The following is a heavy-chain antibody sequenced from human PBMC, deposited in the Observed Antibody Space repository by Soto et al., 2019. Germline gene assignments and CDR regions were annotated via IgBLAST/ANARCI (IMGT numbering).Heavy chain of an antibody. V-gene: IGHV4-39*01. CDR2: IYYSGST. D-gene: IGHD3-22*01. Sequence: SQTLSLTCTLSGGSISSSSYYWSRIRQHPGKGLEWIGRIYYSGSTYYNPSLTSRVTISVDTSKNQFSLKLSSVTAADTAVYYCARRGYYYDSSGYPSVWYWGQGTLVTVSS. CDR1: GGSISSSSYY. CDR3: ARRGYYYDSSGYPSVWY. J-gene: IGHJ4*02.